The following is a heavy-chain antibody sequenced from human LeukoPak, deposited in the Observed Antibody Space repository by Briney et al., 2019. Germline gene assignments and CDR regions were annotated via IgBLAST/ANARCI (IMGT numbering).Heavy chain of an antibody. CDR3: ARGLVAARRGAFDY. V-gene: IGHV4-34*01. CDR1: GGSLSGYY. J-gene: IGHJ4*02. D-gene: IGHD6-6*01. Sequence: PSETLSLTCAVYGGSLSGYYWSWIRQPPGKGLEWIGEINHSGSTNYNPSLKSRVTISVDTSKNQFSLKLSSVTAADTAVYYCARGLVAARRGAFDYWGQGTLVTVSS. CDR2: INHSGST.